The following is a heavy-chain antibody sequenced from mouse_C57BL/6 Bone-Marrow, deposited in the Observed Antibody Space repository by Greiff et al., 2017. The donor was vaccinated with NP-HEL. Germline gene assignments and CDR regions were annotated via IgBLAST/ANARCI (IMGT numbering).Heavy chain of an antibody. Sequence: VQLQQSGPELVKPGASVKIPCKASGYTFTDYNMDWVKQSHGKSLEWIGDINPNNGGTSYNQKFKGKATLTVDKSTSTAYMELRSLTSEDTAVYYCARRGVRLGYYYGTAWFAYWGQGTLVTVSA. CDR1: GYTFTDYN. J-gene: IGHJ3*01. CDR3: ARRGVRLGYYYGTAWFAY. V-gene: IGHV1-18*01. CDR2: INPNNGGT. D-gene: IGHD1-1*01.